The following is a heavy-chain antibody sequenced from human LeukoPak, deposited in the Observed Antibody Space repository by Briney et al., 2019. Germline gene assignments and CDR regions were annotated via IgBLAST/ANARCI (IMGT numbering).Heavy chain of an antibody. J-gene: IGHJ4*02. V-gene: IGHV3-23*01. D-gene: IGHD5-18*01. CDR2: ISGSGGST. Sequence: PGGSLRLSCAASGFTFSSYAMSWVRQAPGKGLEWVSAISGSGGSTYYADSVKGRFTISRDNSKNTLYLQMNSPRAEDTAVYYCAKGGGLTTRSSYEFDYWGQGTLVTVSS. CDR1: GFTFSSYA. CDR3: AKGGGLTTRSSYEFDY.